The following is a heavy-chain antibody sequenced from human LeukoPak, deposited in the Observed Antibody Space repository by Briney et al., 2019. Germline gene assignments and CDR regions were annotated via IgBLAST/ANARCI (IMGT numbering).Heavy chain of an antibody. CDR1: GFTFSSYA. Sequence: GGSLRLSCAASGFTFSSYAMSWVRQAPGKGLEWVSAISGSGGSTYYADSVKGRFTISRDNSKNTLYLQMNSLRAEDTAVYYCARFLEWLLVEQYYFDYWGQGTLVTVSS. D-gene: IGHD3-3*01. V-gene: IGHV3-23*01. CDR2: ISGSGGST. J-gene: IGHJ4*02. CDR3: ARFLEWLLVEQYYFDY.